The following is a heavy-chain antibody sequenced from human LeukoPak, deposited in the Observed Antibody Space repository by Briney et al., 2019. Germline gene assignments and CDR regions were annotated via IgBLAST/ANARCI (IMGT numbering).Heavy chain of an antibody. CDR1: GGSISSYH. V-gene: IGHV4-59*12. J-gene: IGHJ4*02. CDR2: IYYSGST. Sequence: LETLSLTCTVSGGSISSYHWSWIRQPPGKGLEWIGYIYYSGSTNYNPSLKSRVTISVDTSKNQFSLKLSSVTAADTAVYYCARDKSSYDSSGYYVHFDYWGQGTLVTVSS. CDR3: ARDKSSYDSSGYYVHFDY. D-gene: IGHD3-22*01.